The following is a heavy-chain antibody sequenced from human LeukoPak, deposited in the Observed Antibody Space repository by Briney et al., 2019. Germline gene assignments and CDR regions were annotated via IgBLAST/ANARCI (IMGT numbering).Heavy chain of an antibody. Sequence: PSETLSLTCTVSGGSISSYYWSWIRQPPGKGLEWIGEINHSGSTNYNPSLKSRVTISVDTSKNQFSLKLSSVTAADTAVYYCARGRSLDIVVVPAAPYYFDYWGQGTLVTVSS. J-gene: IGHJ4*02. CDR1: GGSISSYY. CDR2: INHSGST. D-gene: IGHD2-2*03. V-gene: IGHV4-34*01. CDR3: ARGRSLDIVVVPAAPYYFDY.